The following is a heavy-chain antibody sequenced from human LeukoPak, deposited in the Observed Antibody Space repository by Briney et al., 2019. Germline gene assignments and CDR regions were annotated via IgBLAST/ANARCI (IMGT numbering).Heavy chain of an antibody. D-gene: IGHD4-17*01. CDR1: GGTFSSYA. V-gene: IGHV1-69*04. Sequence: SVKVSCKASGGTFSSYAISWVRQAPGQGLEWMGRIIPILGIANYAQKFQGRVTITADKSTSTAYMELSSLRSEDTAVYYCARASNYGDYGDYWGQGTLVTVSS. CDR2: IIPILGIA. CDR3: ARASNYGDYGDY. J-gene: IGHJ4*02.